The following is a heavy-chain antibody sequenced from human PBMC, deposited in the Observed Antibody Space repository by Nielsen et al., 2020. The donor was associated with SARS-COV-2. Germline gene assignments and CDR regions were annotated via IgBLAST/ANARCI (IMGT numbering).Heavy chain of an antibody. J-gene: IGHJ4*02. CDR2: INAGNGNT. D-gene: IGHD1-26*01. Sequence: ASVKVSCKASGYSFTTYAIHWARQAPGQRLEWMGWINAGNGNTKYSQKFQGRVTITRDTSASTAYMELSSLRSEDTAVYYCARQSGSYLHYFDYWGQGTLVTVSS. CDR1: GYSFTTYA. V-gene: IGHV1-3*01. CDR3: ARQSGSYLHYFDY.